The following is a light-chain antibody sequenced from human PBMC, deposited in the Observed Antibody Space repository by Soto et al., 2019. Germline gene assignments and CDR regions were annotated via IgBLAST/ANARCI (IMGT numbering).Light chain of an antibody. CDR3: QQYSSLPHT. Sequence: EIVLTQSPGTLSLSPGERATLSCRATQTVTTNYFAWYQQKPGQAPKLLISGVSNRATDIPDRFSGSGSVTDFTLTISRLEPEDFVVYYCQQYSSLPHTFCQGTQLEVK. CDR2: GVS. CDR1: QTVTTNY. J-gene: IGKJ2*01. V-gene: IGKV3-20*01.